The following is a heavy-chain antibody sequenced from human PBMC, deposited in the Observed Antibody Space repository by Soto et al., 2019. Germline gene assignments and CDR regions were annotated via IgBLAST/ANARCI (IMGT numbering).Heavy chain of an antibody. J-gene: IGHJ4*02. CDR1: GYILTRHC. Sequence: EALKISCTADGYILTRHCIRWVRQVPGRGLEWVAVIYPADSYARYSPSFRGRGTIAVDISINKVYLQWRSLKASDTAISFCARQDIVTAPVRGVYFDSWGQGTQVTAS. V-gene: IGHV5-51*01. D-gene: IGHD2-15*01. CDR2: IYPADSYA. CDR3: ARQDIVTAPVRGVYFDS.